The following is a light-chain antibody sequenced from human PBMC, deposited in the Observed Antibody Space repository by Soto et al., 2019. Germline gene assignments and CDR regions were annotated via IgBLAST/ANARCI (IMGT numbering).Light chain of an antibody. CDR1: QSLSSDY. V-gene: IGKV3-20*01. CDR3: QQYGSSPQT. J-gene: IGKJ1*01. Sequence: EIVLTQSPGTLSLSPGERATLSCRASQSLSSDYFAWYQQKPGQAPRLLIYAASRRATDIPDRFSGRGSGTDFTLTVSSLEPEDFAVYYCQQYGSSPQTFGQGTKVEL. CDR2: AAS.